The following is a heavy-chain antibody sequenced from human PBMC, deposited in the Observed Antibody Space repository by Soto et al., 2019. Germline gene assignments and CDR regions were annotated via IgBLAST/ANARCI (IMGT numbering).Heavy chain of an antibody. J-gene: IGHJ5*02. CDR1: GGSFSANY. Sequence: SQTLSLTWTVSGGSFSANYWSWIRQYQGKGMEWKGYIYYAGTTRYNPSLKSRATISLEASNSQFSLRLSSVPAASTAFYCCARLGAYYQSLNPWRPRTLVTVSS. CDR2: IYYAGTT. V-gene: IGHV4-59*08. D-gene: IGHD2-21*01. CDR3: ARLGAYYQSLNP.